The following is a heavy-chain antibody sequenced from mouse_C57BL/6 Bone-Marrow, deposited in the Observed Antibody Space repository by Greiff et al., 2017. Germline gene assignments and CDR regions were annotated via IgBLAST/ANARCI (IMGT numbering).Heavy chain of an antibody. CDR1: GYTFTDSY. Sequence: VQLQQSVAELVRPGASVKLSCKASGYTFTDSYINWVKQRPGQGLEWIARLYPGSGNTYYNEKFKGKATLTAEKSSSTAYMQLSSLTSEDSAVYFCARNLYYYAMDYWGQGTSVTVSS. V-gene: IGHV1-76*01. CDR2: LYPGSGNT. D-gene: IGHD6-1*01. J-gene: IGHJ4*01. CDR3: ARNLYYYAMDY.